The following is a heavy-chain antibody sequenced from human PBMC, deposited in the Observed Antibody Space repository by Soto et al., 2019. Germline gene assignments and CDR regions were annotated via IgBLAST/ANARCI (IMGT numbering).Heavy chain of an antibody. CDR1: GYIFTDYY. CDR3: ARVKDHSNCMDV. D-gene: IGHD4-4*01. V-gene: IGHV1-2*02. Sequence: GASVKVSCKASGYIFTDYYMHWVRQAPGQGLEWMGWINPNGGATLYAQTFRGRVTMTWDTSINTAYMELNSLRSDDTAVYYCARVKDHSNCMDVWGQGTTVTVSS. CDR2: INPNGGAT. J-gene: IGHJ6*02.